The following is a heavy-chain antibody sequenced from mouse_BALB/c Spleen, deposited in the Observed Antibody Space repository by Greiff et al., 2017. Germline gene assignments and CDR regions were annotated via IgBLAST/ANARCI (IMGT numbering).Heavy chain of an antibody. CDR1: GYTFTSYT. CDR2: INPSSGYT. D-gene: IGHD1-2*01. Sequence: QVQLQQSGAELARPGASVKMSFKASGYTFTSYTMHWVKQRPGQGLEWIGYINPSSGYTNYNQKFKDKATLTADKSSSTAYMQLSSLTSEDSAVYYCARSLLRLPWFAYWGQGTLVTVSA. CDR3: ARSLLRLPWFAY. V-gene: IGHV1-4*01. J-gene: IGHJ3*01.